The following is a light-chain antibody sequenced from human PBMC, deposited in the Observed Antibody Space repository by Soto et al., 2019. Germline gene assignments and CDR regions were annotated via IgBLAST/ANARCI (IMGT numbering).Light chain of an antibody. V-gene: IGLV1-40*01. CDR1: SSNIGAGYD. Sequence: QSVLTQPPSVSGAPGQRVTISCTGSSSNIGAGYDVHWYQQLPGTAPKLLIYGNSNRPSGVPDRCSGSKSGTSASLAITGLQAEDEDYYYCQSYDSSRPVVFGGGTKLTVL. CDR3: QSYDSSRPVV. J-gene: IGLJ2*01. CDR2: GNS.